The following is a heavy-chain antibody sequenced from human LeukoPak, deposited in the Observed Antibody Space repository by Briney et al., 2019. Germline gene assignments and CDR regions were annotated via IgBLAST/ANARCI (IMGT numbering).Heavy chain of an antibody. CDR2: ISGSGGST. Sequence: GGSLRLSCAASGFTFSSYAMRWVRQAPGKGREWVSAISGSGGSTYYADSVKGRFTISRDNSKNTLYLQMNSLRAEDTAVYYCYGSGSYYHTWGQGTLVTVSS. V-gene: IGHV3-23*01. CDR3: YGSGSYYHT. D-gene: IGHD3-10*01. CDR1: GFTFSSYA. J-gene: IGHJ5*02.